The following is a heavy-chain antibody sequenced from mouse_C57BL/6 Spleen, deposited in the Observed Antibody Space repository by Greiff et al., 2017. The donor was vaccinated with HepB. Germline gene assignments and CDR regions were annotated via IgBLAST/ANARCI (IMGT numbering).Heavy chain of an antibody. D-gene: IGHD2-3*01. CDR3: ASRYDGYYFAY. CDR1: GFTFSSYA. J-gene: IGHJ3*01. CDR2: ISDGGSYT. Sequence: EVMLVESGGGLVKPGGSLKLSCAASGFTFSSYAMSWVRQTPEKRLEWVATISDGGSYTYYPDNVKGRFTISRDNAKNSLYLQMSHLKAEDTAMYYCASRYDGYYFAYWGQGTLVTVSA. V-gene: IGHV5-4*03.